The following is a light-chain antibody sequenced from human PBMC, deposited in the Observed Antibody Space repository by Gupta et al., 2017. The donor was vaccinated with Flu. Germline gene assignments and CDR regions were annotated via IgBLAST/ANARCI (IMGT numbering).Light chain of an antibody. J-gene: IGLJ3*02. Sequence: QSVLTQPPSASGTPGQRVTIACSGSSSNIGSNYVFWYQQVPGTAPELLIYTNDQRPSGVPDRFSASKSDTSASLAISGLRSEDEADYYCAAWDDDMSGRVFDGGTKLTVL. CDR2: TND. CDR3: AAWDDDMSGRV. V-gene: IGLV1-47*02. CDR1: SSNIGSNY.